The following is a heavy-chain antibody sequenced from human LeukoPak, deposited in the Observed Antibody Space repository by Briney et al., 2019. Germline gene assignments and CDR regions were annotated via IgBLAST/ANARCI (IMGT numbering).Heavy chain of an antibody. J-gene: IGHJ4*02. V-gene: IGHV3-23*01. CDR2: VSGSGVST. CDR3: AKGPGVLSAIDY. CDR1: GFTFSSYA. D-gene: IGHD3-16*02. Sequence: GGSLRLSCADSGFTFSSYAMPWVRQAPGKGLEWVSTVSGSGVSTYYADSVKGRFTISRDNAKNTLYLQMNSLRVQDTAVYYCAKGPGVLSAIDYWGQGTVVTVSS.